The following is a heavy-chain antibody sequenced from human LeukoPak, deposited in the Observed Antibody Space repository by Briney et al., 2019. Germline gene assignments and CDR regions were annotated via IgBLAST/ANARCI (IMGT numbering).Heavy chain of an antibody. Sequence: GESLKISCKGSGYTFNSYWIAWVRQMPGKGLEWMGIIYPGDSDTRYSPSFQGQVTISADNSISTAYLEWSSLKASDSAMYFCARDCDSTTYYYALHYWGQGTLVTVSS. D-gene: IGHD3-22*01. J-gene: IGHJ4*02. CDR1: GYTFNSYW. CDR2: IYPGDSDT. CDR3: ARDCDSTTYYYALHY. V-gene: IGHV5-51*01.